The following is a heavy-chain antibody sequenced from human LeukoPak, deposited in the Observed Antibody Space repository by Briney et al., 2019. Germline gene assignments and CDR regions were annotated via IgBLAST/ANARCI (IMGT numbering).Heavy chain of an antibody. Sequence: GGSLRLSCAASGFTFSSYSMNWVRQAPGKGLEWVSLTYTDTSAYYADSVKGRFTISRDNSKNTLNLQMNSLRVEDTAVYYCARESWGPVGPWGQGTLVTVSS. D-gene: IGHD7-27*01. CDR3: ARESWGPVGP. CDR2: TYTDTSA. CDR1: GFTFSSYS. V-gene: IGHV3-66*02. J-gene: IGHJ5*02.